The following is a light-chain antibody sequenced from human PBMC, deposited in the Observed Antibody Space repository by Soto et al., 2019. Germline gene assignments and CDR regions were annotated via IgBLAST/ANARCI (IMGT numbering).Light chain of an antibody. J-gene: IGKJ1*01. V-gene: IGKV3-20*01. CDR1: QSVSSNS. CDR2: GAS. Sequence: ESVLTQSPGTLSLSPGERATLSCRASQSVSSNSLAWYQQKPGQAPRLLIYGASSRATGTPDRFSGSGSGKDFTLTISSLEPAAFAVYYCQQFGGSPPSWTLGQGTKVEI. CDR3: QQFGGSPPSWT.